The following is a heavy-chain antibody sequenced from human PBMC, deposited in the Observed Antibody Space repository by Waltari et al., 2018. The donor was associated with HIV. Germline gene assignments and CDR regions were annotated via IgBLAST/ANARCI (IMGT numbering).Heavy chain of an antibody. CDR1: GFTFSTYS. CDR3: ARAPTSQPPKDY. V-gene: IGHV3-21*02. Sequence: EVQLVESGGGRVKPGGSLRLSCVASGFTFSTYSMNWVRQAPGKGLEWVASISSSSTIIYYANSVKGRFTISRDNAKNSLYLQMNSLRTDDTAVYYCARAPTSQPPKDYWGQGTLVAVSS. J-gene: IGHJ4*02. CDR2: ISSSSTII.